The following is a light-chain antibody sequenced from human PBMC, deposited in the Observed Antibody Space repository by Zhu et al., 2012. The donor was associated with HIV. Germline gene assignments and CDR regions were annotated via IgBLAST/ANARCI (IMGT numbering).Light chain of an antibody. CDR3: QQYGSSPWT. Sequence: EIVLTQFPRTLSLSPGKRATLSCRATQSVNRNFLAWYQQRAGQAPRLLIYGASTRATGIPDRFSGSVSGTDLTLTISRLEPEDFAVYYCQQYGSSPWTFGPGTKVDIE. J-gene: IGKJ1*01. CDR1: QSVNRNF. V-gene: IGKV3-20*01. CDR2: GAS.